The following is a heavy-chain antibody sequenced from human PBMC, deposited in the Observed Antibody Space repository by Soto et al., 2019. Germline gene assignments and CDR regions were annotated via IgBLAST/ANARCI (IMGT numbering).Heavy chain of an antibody. V-gene: IGHV3-30*18. Sequence: QVQLVESGGGVVQPGRSLRLSCAASGFSFSNYVMHWVRQAPGKGLEWVAVISYDGSNKYYADSVKGRFTISRDNSKNMLYLQMNSLRAEDTAVYYCAKERSTYNDYWGQGTLVTVSS. D-gene: IGHD1-20*01. J-gene: IGHJ4*02. CDR2: ISYDGSNK. CDR1: GFSFSNYV. CDR3: AKERSTYNDY.